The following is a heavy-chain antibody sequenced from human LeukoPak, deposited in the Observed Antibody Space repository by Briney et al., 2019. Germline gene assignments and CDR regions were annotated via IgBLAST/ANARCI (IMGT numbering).Heavy chain of an antibody. CDR2: ISYRTANII. CDR1: GFTFSSIS. CDR3: AGVRGPTFGSSYLAF. J-gene: IGHJ6*03. V-gene: IGHV3-48*04. Sequence: GGSLRLSCAASGFTFSSISMHWVRQAPGKGLEWLSFISYRTANIIYYADSVKGRFTTSRDNAKDSLHLQMNSLRAEDTAVYFCAGVRGPTFGSSYLAFWGKGTTVTVSS. D-gene: IGHD3-10*01.